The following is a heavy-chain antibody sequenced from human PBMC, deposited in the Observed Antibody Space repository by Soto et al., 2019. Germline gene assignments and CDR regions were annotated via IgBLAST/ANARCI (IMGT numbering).Heavy chain of an antibody. J-gene: IGHJ6*03. CDR3: ARVTGGNDSSSNYMDV. CDR2: IITFVGKA. Sequence: QVQLVQSGPEVKKPGSPVKVSCKTSGGTLSSYSISWVRQAPGQGLEWVGRIITFVGKANVAQQFQGRVTISAERSTHTTYTELRRLTSDDPAVYYCARVTGGNDSSSNYMDVWAAGTTVTVS. V-gene: IGHV1-69*08. D-gene: IGHD5-12*01. CDR1: GGTLSSYS.